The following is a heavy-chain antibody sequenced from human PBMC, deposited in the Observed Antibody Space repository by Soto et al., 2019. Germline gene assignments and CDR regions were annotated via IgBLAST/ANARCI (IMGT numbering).Heavy chain of an antibody. Sequence: QVQLVQSGAEVKKPGSSVKVSCKASGGTFSSYAISWVRQAPGQGLEWMGGFIPIFGTANYAQKFQGRVTITADESTRTAYMGLSSLRSEETAVYYCARGSGDYVWGSYRPLTSVYDYWGQGTLVTVSS. V-gene: IGHV1-69*01. CDR2: FIPIFGTA. CDR1: GGTFSSYA. J-gene: IGHJ4*02. D-gene: IGHD3-16*02. CDR3: ARGSGDYVWGSYRPLTSVYDY.